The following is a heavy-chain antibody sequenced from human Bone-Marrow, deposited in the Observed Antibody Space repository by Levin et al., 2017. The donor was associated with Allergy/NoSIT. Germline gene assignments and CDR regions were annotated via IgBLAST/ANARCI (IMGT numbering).Heavy chain of an antibody. D-gene: IGHD6-25*01. CDR3: ARDERTNYYYYGMDV. Sequence: SETLSLTCTVSGGSISSSSYYWGWIRQPPGTGLEWIGSIYYSGSTYYNPSLKSRVTISVDTSKNQFSLKLSSVTAADTAVYYCARDERTNYYYYGMDVWGQGTTVTVSS. V-gene: IGHV4-39*07. CDR2: IYYSGST. CDR1: GGSISSSSYY. J-gene: IGHJ6*02.